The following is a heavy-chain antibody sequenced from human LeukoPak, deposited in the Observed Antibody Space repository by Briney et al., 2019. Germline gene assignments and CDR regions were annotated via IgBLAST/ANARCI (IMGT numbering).Heavy chain of an antibody. D-gene: IGHD5-12*01. CDR3: ARDQGYGPYFDY. J-gene: IGHJ4*02. Sequence: GGSQRLSCAASGFTFSQYWMSWVRQAPGKGLEWVANIKHDGSEKQDGSEKNYVDSVKGRFTISRDNAKNSLYLQMNSLRAEDTAVYYCARDQGYGPYFDYWGQGTLVTVSS. CDR1: GFTFSQYW. CDR2: IKHDGSEKQDGSEK. V-gene: IGHV3-7*01.